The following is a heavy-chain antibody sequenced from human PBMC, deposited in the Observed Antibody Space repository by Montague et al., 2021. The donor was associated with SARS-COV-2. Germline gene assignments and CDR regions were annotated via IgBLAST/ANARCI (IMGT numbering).Heavy chain of an antibody. J-gene: IGHJ4*02. CDR2: IYYSGDT. D-gene: IGHD2-15*01. CDR1: GGSISTGSYY. Sequence: SETLSLTCSFSGGSISTGSYYRGWIRQPPRKGLEWIGSIYYSGDTYYNPSLKSRVTISVDTSKNQFSLRLSSVTAADTAVYYCARIGGWSGGHWGQGTLVIVSS. V-gene: IGHV4-39*01. CDR3: ARIGGWSGGH.